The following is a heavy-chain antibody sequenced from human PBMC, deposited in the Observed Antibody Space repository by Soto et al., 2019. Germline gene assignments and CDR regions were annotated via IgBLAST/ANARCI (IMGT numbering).Heavy chain of an antibody. D-gene: IGHD3-10*01. J-gene: IGHJ5*02. CDR1: GGSFSGYY. V-gene: IGHV4-34*01. CDR3: ARAGGVLLTPYWFDP. Sequence: QVQLQQWGAGLLKPSETLSLTCAVYGGSFSGYYWSWIRQPPGKGLEWIGEINHSGSTNYNPSLKSLGTISVDTSKNQFSLKLSSVTAADTAVYYCARAGGVLLTPYWFDPWGQGTLVTVSS. CDR2: INHSGST.